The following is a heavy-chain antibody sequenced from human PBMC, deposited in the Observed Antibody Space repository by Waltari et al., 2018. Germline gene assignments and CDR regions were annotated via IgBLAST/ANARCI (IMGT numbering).Heavy chain of an antibody. CDR1: GFRLSSYA. D-gene: IGHD3-22*01. CDR3: AREDDSQEYFDY. J-gene: IGHJ4*02. V-gene: IGHV3-30-3*01. Sequence: QVQLVESGGGVVHPVRSLRLSCAAPGFRLSSYAMHWVRQAPGKGLEWVAVISYDGSNKYYSDSVKGRFTISRDNYKKTLYLQMNSLRAEDTAVYYCAREDDSQEYFDYWGQGTLVTVSS. CDR2: ISYDGSNK.